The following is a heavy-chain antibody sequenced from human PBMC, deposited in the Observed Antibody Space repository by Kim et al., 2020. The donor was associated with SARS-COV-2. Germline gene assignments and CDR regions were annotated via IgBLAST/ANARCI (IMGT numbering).Heavy chain of an antibody. D-gene: IGHD3-9*01. V-gene: IGHV1-3*01. Sequence: ASVKVSYKASGYTFTSYAMHWVRQAPGQRLEWMGWINAGNGNTKYSQKFQGRVTITRDTSASTAYMELSSLRSEDTAVYYCASYDILTGYWGFDPWGQGTLVTVSS. CDR2: INAGNGNT. CDR1: GYTFTSYA. J-gene: IGHJ5*02. CDR3: ASYDILTGYWGFDP.